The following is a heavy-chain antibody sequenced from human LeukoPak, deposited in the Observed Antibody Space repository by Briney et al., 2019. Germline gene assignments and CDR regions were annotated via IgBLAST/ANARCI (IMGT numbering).Heavy chain of an antibody. V-gene: IGHV1-46*01. CDR1: GYTFTSYY. CDR3: ASPLIFGYSSSATDY. J-gene: IGHJ4*02. CDR2: INPSGGST. Sequence: ASVKVSCKASGYTFTSYYMHWVRQAPGQGHGWVGIINPSGGSTSYAQKFQGRVTMTREPSRSTVHWDLSSLRSEDTTVYYCASPLIFGYSSSATDYWGQGTLVTVSS. D-gene: IGHD6-6*01.